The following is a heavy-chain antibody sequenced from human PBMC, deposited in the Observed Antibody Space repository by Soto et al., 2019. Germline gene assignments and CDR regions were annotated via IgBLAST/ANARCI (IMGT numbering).Heavy chain of an antibody. V-gene: IGHV4-59*12. CDR3: ARSPRSIAAGGIDF. CDR1: GGSITGYY. D-gene: IGHD6-13*01. CDR2: IHYSGST. Sequence: SXTLSLTCNFSGGSITGYYWSWIRQLPVKGLEWIGYIHYSGSTNYNPSLTSRVTISVDTPKNHFSLKLSSVTAADTAVDYCARSPRSIAAGGIDFWGQGILVTVSS. J-gene: IGHJ4*01.